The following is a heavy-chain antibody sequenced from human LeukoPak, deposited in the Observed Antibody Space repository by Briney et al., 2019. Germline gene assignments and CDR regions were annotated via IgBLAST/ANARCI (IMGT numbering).Heavy chain of an antibody. V-gene: IGHV3-74*01. CDR2: INTDGTST. CDR3: ARFGWVPPAHFDY. CDR1: GFTFSNYW. J-gene: IGHJ4*02. Sequence: GGSLILSCAASGFTFSNYWMHWVCQAPGKGLVWVSHINTDGTSTNYADSVKGRFTISRDNAKNTLYLQMNSLRAEDTAVYYCARFGWVPPAHFDYWGQGTLVTVSS. D-gene: IGHD3-10*01.